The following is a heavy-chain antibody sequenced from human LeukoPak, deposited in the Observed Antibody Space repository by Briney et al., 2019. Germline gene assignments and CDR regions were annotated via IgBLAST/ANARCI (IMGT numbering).Heavy chain of an antibody. CDR2: INHSGST. J-gene: IGHJ4*02. D-gene: IGHD3-3*01. Sequence: SETLSLTCAVYGGSFSGYYWSWIRQPPGKGLEWIGEINHSGSTNYNPSLKSRVTISVATSKNQFSLKLSSVTAADTDVYYCARGSRFLEWLPTYPPPFDYWGQGTLVTVSS. CDR3: ARGSRFLEWLPTYPPPFDY. V-gene: IGHV4-34*01. CDR1: GGSFSGYY.